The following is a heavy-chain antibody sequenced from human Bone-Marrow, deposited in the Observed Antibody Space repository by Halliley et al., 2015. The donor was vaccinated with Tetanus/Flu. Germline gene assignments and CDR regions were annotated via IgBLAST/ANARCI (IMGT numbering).Heavy chain of an antibody. Sequence: VSSITGSGRAIYSTDSVKGRFTISRDNAKNSLFLQMDSLRAEDTAVYYCAREGTVSFDDAFDIWGQGTMVTVSS. CDR3: AREGTVSFDDAFDI. D-gene: IGHD4-4*01. J-gene: IGHJ3*02. CDR2: ITGSGRAI. V-gene: IGHV3-21*06.